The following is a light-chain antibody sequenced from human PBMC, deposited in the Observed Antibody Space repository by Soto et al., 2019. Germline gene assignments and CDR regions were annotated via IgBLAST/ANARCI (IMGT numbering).Light chain of an antibody. J-gene: IGLJ3*02. CDR1: RSNIGNNY. CDR3: AAWDDSLSGQWV. Sequence: QSVLTQPPSASGTPGQTVTISCSGGRSNIGNNYVYWYQQFPGRAPKLLIYSNHQRPSGVPGRFSGSKSGTSGSLTVSGLRSEDEADYYCAAWDDSLSGQWVFGGGTKVTVL. CDR2: SNH. V-gene: IGLV1-47*02.